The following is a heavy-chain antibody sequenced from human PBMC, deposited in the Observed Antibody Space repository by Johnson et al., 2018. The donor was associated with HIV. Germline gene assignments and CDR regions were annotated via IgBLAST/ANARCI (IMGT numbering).Heavy chain of an antibody. V-gene: IGHV3-20*04. CDR3: ARDQRLIGYNFWSGYHVYAFDI. J-gene: IGHJ3*02. CDR2: INWYGGST. CDR1: GFIFSDSW. Sequence: VQLVESGGGLVQPGGSLRLSCAASGFIFSDSWMPWVRQAPGKRLVWVSGINWYGGSTGYADSVKGRFTISRDNAKNSLYLQMNSLRAEDTALYYCARDQRLIGYNFWSGYHVYAFDIWGQGTMVTVSS. D-gene: IGHD3-3*01.